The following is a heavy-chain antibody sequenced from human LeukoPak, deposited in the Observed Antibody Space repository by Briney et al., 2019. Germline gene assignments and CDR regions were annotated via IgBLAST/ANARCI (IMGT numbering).Heavy chain of an antibody. D-gene: IGHD3-22*01. V-gene: IGHV3-23*01. J-gene: IGHJ4*02. CDR1: RFTFDNYA. Sequence: GGSLRLSCAASRFTFDNYAMGWVRQAPGKGLEWVSGISASGGATYYADSVKGRFTTSRDNSKNTLYLQMNSLRAEDTAVYYCAKDYGYYDSSGYSYYFDYWGQGTLVTVSS. CDR2: ISASGGAT. CDR3: AKDYGYYDSSGYSYYFDY.